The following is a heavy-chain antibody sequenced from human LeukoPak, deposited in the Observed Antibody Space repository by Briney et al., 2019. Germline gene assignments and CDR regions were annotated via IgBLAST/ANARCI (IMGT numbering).Heavy chain of an antibody. CDR3: ARDLYYYASGSPGY. J-gene: IGHJ4*02. Sequence: ASVKVSCKASGYTFTSYGMSWVRQAPGQGLEWMGWISAYNGNTSYAQKLQGRVTMTTDTSTSTAYMELRSLRSDDTAVYYCARDLYYYASGSPGYWGQGTLVTVSS. CDR2: ISAYNGNT. V-gene: IGHV1-18*01. CDR1: GYTFTSYG. D-gene: IGHD3-10*01.